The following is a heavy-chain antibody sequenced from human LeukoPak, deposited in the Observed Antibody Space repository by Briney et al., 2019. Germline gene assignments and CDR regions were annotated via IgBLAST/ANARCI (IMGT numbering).Heavy chain of an antibody. Sequence: GGSLRLSCAASGFTFSNCAMHWVRQAQGKGMEWVAFIRYDGSIKYYVDSVKGRFIISRDNSKNTVYLQMNSLRTEDTAVYYCARDRCSSTTCSPDYWGQGTLVTVSS. V-gene: IGHV3-30*02. CDR3: ARDRCSSTTCSPDY. J-gene: IGHJ4*02. CDR1: GFTFSNCA. D-gene: IGHD2-2*01. CDR2: IRYDGSIK.